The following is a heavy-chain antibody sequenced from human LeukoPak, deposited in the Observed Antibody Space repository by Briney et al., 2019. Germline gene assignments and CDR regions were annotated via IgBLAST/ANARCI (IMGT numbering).Heavy chain of an antibody. V-gene: IGHV3-21*01. CDR2: ISSSSSYM. Sequence: PGGSLRLSCAASGFTFSSYSMDWVRQAPGKGLEWVSSISSSSSYMYYADSVKGRFIISRDNAKNSLYLQMNSLRAEDTAVYYCARVAATLDVWGKGTTVTVSS. CDR3: ARVAATLDV. D-gene: IGHD2-15*01. CDR1: GFTFSSYS. J-gene: IGHJ6*04.